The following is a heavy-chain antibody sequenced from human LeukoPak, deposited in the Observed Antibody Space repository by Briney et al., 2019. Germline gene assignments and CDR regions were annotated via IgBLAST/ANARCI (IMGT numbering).Heavy chain of an antibody. CDR2: TYYRSKWYN. CDR1: GDSVSSKNGA. J-gene: IGHJ4*02. V-gene: IGHV6-1*01. Sequence: SQTLSLTCAISGDSVSSKNGAWNWIRQSPSRGRERLGRTYYRSKWYNDYAESMEGRMTISQDTSKNQYSLHLNSVTPDDTAVYYCARDFGTTGWHTFDYWGPGTLVTVSS. CDR3: ARDFGTTGWHTFDY. D-gene: IGHD6-19*01.